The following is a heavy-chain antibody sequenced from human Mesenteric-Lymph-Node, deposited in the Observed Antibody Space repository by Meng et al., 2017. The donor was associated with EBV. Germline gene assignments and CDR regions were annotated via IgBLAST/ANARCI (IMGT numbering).Heavy chain of an antibody. CDR3: SRESWRAFDY. J-gene: IGHJ4*02. CDR1: GDSVSNTNVA. CDR2: TYYRSKWYN. V-gene: IGHV6-1*01. Sequence: QVQLQQSVPGLVKPSQTLSLPCAISGDSVSNTNVAWNWIRQSPSRGLEWLGRTYYRSKWYNEYAQSVKGRITINPDTSKSEFSLQLNSVTPDDTAVYYCSRESWRAFDYWGQGTLVTVSS.